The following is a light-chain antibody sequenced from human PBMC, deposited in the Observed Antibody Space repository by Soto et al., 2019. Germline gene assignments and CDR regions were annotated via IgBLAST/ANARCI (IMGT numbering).Light chain of an antibody. CDR1: QSVGSSY. Sequence: EIVLTQSPGTLSLSPGERATLSCRASQSVGSSYLAWYQQKPGQAPRLLIYGVSSRATGIPDRFSGSGSGTDFTLTISRLEPEDFAVSYCQQYSRSPETFGQGTKLEIK. J-gene: IGKJ2*01. CDR3: QQYSRSPET. V-gene: IGKV3-20*01. CDR2: GVS.